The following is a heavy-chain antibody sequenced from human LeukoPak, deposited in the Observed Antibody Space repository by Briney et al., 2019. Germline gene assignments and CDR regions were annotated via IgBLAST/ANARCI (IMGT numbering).Heavy chain of an antibody. J-gene: IGHJ4*02. CDR2: ISSSGSTI. V-gene: IGHV3-48*03. CDR3: ASARKLLWFGELLFY. CDR1: GFTFSSYE. D-gene: IGHD3-10*01. Sequence: PGGSLRLSCAASGFTFSSYEMNWVRQVPGKGLEWVSYISSSGSTIYYADSVKGRFTISRDNAKNSLYLQMNSLRAEDTAVYYCASARKLLWFGELLFYWGQGTLVTVSS.